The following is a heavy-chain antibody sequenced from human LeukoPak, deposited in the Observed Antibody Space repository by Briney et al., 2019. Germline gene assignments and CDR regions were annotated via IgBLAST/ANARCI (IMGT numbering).Heavy chain of an antibody. CDR1: GFTFSSYW. J-gene: IGHJ4*02. D-gene: IGHD6-13*01. CDR2: IKGDGSEK. CDR3: AREGYSNY. V-gene: IGHV3-7*01. Sequence: GGSLRLSCAASGFTFSSYWMSWVRQAPGKGLEWVANIKGDGSEKYYVDSVKGRFSISRDNAKNFLYLQVNSLRADDTAVYYCAREGYSNYWGQGTLVTVSS.